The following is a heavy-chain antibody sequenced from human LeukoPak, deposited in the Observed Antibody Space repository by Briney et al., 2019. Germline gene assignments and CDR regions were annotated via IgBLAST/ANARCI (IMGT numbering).Heavy chain of an antibody. CDR1: GYTFTSYG. Sequence: ASVKVSCKASGYTFTSYGISWVRQAPGQGLEWMAWINAYNGDTNYAQKLQGRVTLTTETSTSTAYMELRSMRSDDTAVYYCARDGSGVWFDYWGQGTLVTVSS. D-gene: IGHD3-10*01. CDR3: ARDGSGVWFDY. V-gene: IGHV1-18*01. J-gene: IGHJ4*02. CDR2: INAYNGDT.